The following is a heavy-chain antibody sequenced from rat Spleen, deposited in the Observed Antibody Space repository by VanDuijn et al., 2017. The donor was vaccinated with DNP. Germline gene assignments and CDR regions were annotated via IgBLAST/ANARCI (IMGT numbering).Heavy chain of an antibody. V-gene: IGHV3-3*01. D-gene: IGHD1-1*01. CDR1: GYSITSNFR. CDR2: INSAGNT. Sequence: EVQLQESGPGLVKPSQSLSLTCSVTGYSITSNFRWSWIRKFPGNKLEWMGYINSAGNTRYNPSLKSRISITRDTSKNQFFLQLNSVTTEDTATYYCASTQYSGDVNWFAYWGQGTLVTVSS. CDR3: ASTQYSGDVNWFAY. J-gene: IGHJ3*01.